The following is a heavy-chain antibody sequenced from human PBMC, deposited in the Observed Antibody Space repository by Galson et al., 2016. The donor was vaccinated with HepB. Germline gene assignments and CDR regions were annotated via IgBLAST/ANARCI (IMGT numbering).Heavy chain of an antibody. CDR3: ARDYWDYRGSSGSQFDY. V-gene: IGHV3-30-3*01. CDR2: ISYDGSNK. D-gene: IGHD3-22*01. CDR1: GFTFRSYA. J-gene: IGHJ4*02. Sequence: SLRLSCAASGFTFRSYAMHWVRQAPGKGLEWVAVISYDGSNKYYADSVKGRLTISRDNSKNTLYLQMNSLRAEDTAVYYCARDYWDYRGSSGSQFDYRGQGILVTVSS.